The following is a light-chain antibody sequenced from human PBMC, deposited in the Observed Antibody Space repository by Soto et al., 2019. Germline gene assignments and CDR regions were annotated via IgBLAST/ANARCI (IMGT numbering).Light chain of an antibody. J-gene: IGKJ5*01. CDR3: QQLNSFPLT. Sequence: DIQMTQSPSSVSASVGDRVTITCGASQGISSWLAWYQRKPGRAPKLLIYAASRLQAGVPLRFSGSGSGTDFTLTISDLQPEDFATYYCQQLNSFPLTFGQGTRLEIK. CDR1: QGISSW. CDR2: AAS. V-gene: IGKV1D-12*01.